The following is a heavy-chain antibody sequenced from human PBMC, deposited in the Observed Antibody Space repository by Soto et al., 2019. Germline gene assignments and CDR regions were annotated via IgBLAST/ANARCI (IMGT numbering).Heavy chain of an antibody. J-gene: IGHJ4*02. D-gene: IGHD5-18*01. CDR3: ARLMDTAMVSYFDY. V-gene: IGHV4-59*08. CDR1: GGSISSYY. CDR2: IYYSGST. Sequence: PSETLSLTCTVSGGSISSYYWSWIRQTPGKGLEWIGYIYYSGSTNYNPSLKSRVTISVDTSKNQFSLKLSSVTAADTAVYYCARLMDTAMVSYFDYWGQGTLVTVSS.